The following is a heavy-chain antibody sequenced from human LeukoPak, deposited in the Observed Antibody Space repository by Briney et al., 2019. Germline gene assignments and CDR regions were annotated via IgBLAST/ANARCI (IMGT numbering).Heavy chain of an antibody. CDR3: ARPRLLYGSGPILV. V-gene: IGHV4-34*01. CDR1: GGSFSGYY. Sequence: SETLSLTCAVYGGSFSGYYWSWIRQPPGKGLEWIGEMSHSGYPNYNPSLKSRVAISVDTSKNQFSLNLTSVTAADTAVYYCARPRLLYGSGPILVWGQGNLVTVSS. CDR2: MSHSGYP. J-gene: IGHJ4*02. D-gene: IGHD3-10*01.